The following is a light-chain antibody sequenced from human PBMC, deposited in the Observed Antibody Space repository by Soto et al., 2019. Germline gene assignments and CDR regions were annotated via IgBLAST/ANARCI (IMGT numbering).Light chain of an antibody. Sequence: QSALTQPRSVSGSPGQSVTISCTGTSSDVGGYHFVSWYQQHPGKAPKLMIYDVSKRPSGVPDRFSGSKSGNTASLTISGLQAEDEADYYCGAYAGSYTWVFGTGTKLTVL. CDR3: GAYAGSYTWV. J-gene: IGLJ1*01. CDR1: SSDVGGYHF. CDR2: DVS. V-gene: IGLV2-11*01.